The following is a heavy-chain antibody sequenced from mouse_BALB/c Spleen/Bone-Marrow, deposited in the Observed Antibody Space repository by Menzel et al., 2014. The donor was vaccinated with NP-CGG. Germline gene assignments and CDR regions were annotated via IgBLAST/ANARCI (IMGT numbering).Heavy chain of an antibody. CDR1: GYTFTSSW. J-gene: IGHJ3*01. V-gene: IGHV1S130*01. CDR3: ATGFAY. Sequence: VQLQQSGSVLVRPGASVKLSCKASGYTFTSSWMHWAKQRPGQGLEWIGEIHPNSGNTNYNRKFKGKASLTVDTSSSTAYVDLSSLTSKDSAVYYCATGFAYWGQGTLVTVSA. CDR2: IHPNSGNT.